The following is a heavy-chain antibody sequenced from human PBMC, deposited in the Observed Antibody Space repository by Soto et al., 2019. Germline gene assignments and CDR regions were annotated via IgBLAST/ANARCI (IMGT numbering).Heavy chain of an antibody. CDR1: GFTVSSNY. CDR2: ISSSSSYI. Sequence: PGGSLRLSCAASGFTVSSNYMSWVRQAPGKGLEWVSSISSSSSYIYYADSVKGRFTISRDNAKNSLYLQMNSLRAEDTAVYYCARDHIVPTILLDSWGQGTLVTVPS. J-gene: IGHJ4*02. D-gene: IGHD5-12*01. V-gene: IGHV3-21*01. CDR3: ARDHIVPTILLDS.